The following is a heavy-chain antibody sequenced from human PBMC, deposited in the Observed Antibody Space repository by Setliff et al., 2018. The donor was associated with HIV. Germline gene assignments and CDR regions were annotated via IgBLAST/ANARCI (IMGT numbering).Heavy chain of an antibody. CDR3: ARAPYYDYRGLAVYYFDY. J-gene: IGHJ4*02. D-gene: IGHD3-22*01. Sequence: PSETLSLTCTVSGDSINNYYWTWIRQPPGKGLEWIGYTYHSGGTNYNPSLKSRVTISVDTSKKQFSLNLSSVTAADTAVYYCARAPYYDYRGLAVYYFDYWGQGTLVTVSS. CDR1: GDSINNYY. V-gene: IGHV4-59*12. CDR2: TYHSGGT.